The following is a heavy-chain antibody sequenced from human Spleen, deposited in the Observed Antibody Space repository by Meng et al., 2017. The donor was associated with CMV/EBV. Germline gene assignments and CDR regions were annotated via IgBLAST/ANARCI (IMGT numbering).Heavy chain of an antibody. V-gene: IGHV4-4*02. Sequence: GGSISSSNWWSWVRQPPGKGLEWIGEIYHSGSTNYNPSLKSRVTISVDKSKNQFSLKLSSVTAADTAVYYCARVYYYGSGSHPFFDYWGQGTLVTVSS. CDR3: ARVYYYGSGSHPFFDY. J-gene: IGHJ4*02. CDR2: IYHSGST. CDR1: GGSISSSNW. D-gene: IGHD3-10*01.